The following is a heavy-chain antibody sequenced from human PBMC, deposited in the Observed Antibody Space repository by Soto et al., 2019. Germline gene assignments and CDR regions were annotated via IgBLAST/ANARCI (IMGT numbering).Heavy chain of an antibody. CDR2: VYYTGST. J-gene: IGHJ4*02. Sequence: PSETLFLTFGVSNFSISSGYYWGWIRQSPGKGLEWLGYVYYTGSTNYSPSLRSRVSISVDTSKNEFSLRLSSVTAADTAVYFCARSVAVPGAHIDYWGQGTQVTVS. CDR3: ARSVAVPGAHIDY. CDR1: NFSISSGYY. V-gene: IGHV4-38-2*01. D-gene: IGHD6-19*01.